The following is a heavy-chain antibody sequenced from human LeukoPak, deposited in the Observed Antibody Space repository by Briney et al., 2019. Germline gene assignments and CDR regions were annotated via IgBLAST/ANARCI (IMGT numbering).Heavy chain of an antibody. V-gene: IGHV3-53*01. CDR1: GFTVSSNY. CDR2: FYSVGST. D-gene: IGHD4-17*01. CDR3: ARGLDYGDYFDC. J-gene: IGHJ4*02. Sequence: PGGSLRLSCAASGFTVSSNYMSWVRPAPGKGLDWVSVFYSVGSTYYADSVKGRFTISRDNSKNTLYLQMNSLRAEDTAVYYCARGLDYGDYFDCWGQGTLVTVSS.